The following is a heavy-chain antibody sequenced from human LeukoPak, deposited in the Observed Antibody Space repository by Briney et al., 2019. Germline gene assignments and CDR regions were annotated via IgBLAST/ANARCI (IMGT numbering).Heavy chain of an antibody. V-gene: IGHV3-30*03. CDR2: ISFDGVNK. J-gene: IGHJ4*02. CDR3: ARDVHRHSSGWSPGY. CDR1: GYTFFNYG. Sequence: GGSLRLSCEGSGYTFFNYGVHWVRQAPGKGLQWVGVISFDGVNKYYTDSVKGRFTISRDNFKNMLYLEMNSLRPEDTAIYYCARDVHRHSSGWSPGYWGQGALVIVSS. D-gene: IGHD6-19*01.